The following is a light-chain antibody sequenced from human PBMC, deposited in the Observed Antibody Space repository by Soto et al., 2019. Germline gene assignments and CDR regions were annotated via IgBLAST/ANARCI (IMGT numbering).Light chain of an antibody. CDR1: RSFSIY. J-gene: IGKJ1*01. CDR2: DAS. Sequence: EIVLTHSAAALSLSPLERPTLSCIASRSFSIYLAWYQPRPGQAPRLLIYDASNRASGIPAMFSVSGSGTHLSPPTSSLVPEHFTVNDCPQRTNWPATFGKGTKV. CDR3: PQRTNWPAT. V-gene: IGKV3-11*01.